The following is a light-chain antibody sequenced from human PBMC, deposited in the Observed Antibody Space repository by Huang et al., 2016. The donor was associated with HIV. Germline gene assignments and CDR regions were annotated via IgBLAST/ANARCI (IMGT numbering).Light chain of an antibody. CDR3: QQYDNFST. V-gene: IGKV1-5*03. J-gene: IGKJ2*01. CDR1: QGISDW. Sequence: DIQMTQSPSTLSASVGDRVTITCRASQGISDWLAWYQQKPGKAPKLLIYKASNLEYGVPSRFSGSRSGTEFTLTISSLQPDDFATYYCQQYDNFSTFAQGTKLEIQ. CDR2: KAS.